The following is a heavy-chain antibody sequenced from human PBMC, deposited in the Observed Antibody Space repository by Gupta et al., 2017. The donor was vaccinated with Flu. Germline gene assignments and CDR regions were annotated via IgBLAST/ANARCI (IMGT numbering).Heavy chain of an antibody. J-gene: IGHJ4*02. D-gene: IGHD1-1*01. CDR2: ST. CDR3: ARLYNGAWLLDY. Sequence: STYYSPSLKSRVTISVDTSKNQFSLQLNSVTAADTAVYFCARLYNGAWLLDYWGQGALVTVSS. V-gene: IGHV4-39*01.